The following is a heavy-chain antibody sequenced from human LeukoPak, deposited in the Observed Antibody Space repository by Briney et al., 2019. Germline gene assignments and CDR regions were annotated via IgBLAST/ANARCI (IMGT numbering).Heavy chain of an antibody. D-gene: IGHD2-2*01. CDR3: ARVDPSISKRFTQIVVVPAAISSRAFDI. CDR2: INPNSGGT. Sequence: VASVKVSCKASGYTFTGYYMHWVRQAPGQGLEWMGWINPNSGGTNYAQKFQGRVTMTRDTSISTAYMELSRLRSDDTAVYYCARVDPSISKRFTQIVVVPAAISSRAFDIWGQGTMVTVSS. J-gene: IGHJ3*02. CDR1: GYTFTGYY. V-gene: IGHV1-2*02.